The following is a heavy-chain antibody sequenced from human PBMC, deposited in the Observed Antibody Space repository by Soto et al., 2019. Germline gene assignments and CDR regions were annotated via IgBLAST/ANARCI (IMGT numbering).Heavy chain of an antibody. D-gene: IGHD3-22*01. CDR2: IYPGDSDT. V-gene: IGHV5-51*01. CDR3: ATSTLTTFYDTTGFFDY. CDR1: GYSFTSYW. Sequence: GESLKISCKGSGYSFTSYWIGWVRQMPGKGLEWMGIIYPGDSDTRYSPSFQGQVTISADKSISTAYLQWSSLKASDTAMYYCATSTLTTFYDTTGFFDYWGQGTQVTVSS. J-gene: IGHJ4*02.